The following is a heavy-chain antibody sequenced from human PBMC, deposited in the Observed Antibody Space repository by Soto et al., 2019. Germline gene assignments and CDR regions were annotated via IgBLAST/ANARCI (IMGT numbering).Heavy chain of an antibody. J-gene: IGHJ3*01. CDR1: GFSISDHY. Sequence: PGGSLRLSCAASGFSISDHYMSWIRQAPGKGLEWVSYSSNSGTFTKYADSVKGRFSISRDNSKNTLYLQMNSLRVEDTAVYYCGREILRDGSNALVFDAWGQGTMVTVSS. CDR3: GREILRDGSNALVFDA. D-gene: IGHD3-10*01. V-gene: IGHV3-11*06. CDR2: SSNSGTFT.